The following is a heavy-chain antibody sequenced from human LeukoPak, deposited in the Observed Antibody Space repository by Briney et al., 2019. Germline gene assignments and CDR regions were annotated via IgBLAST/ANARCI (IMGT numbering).Heavy chain of an antibody. Sequence: ASVTVSCKASGYTFTGYYMHWVRQAPGQGLEWMGWINPNSGGTNYAQKFQGRVTMTRDTSISTAYMELSSLTSDDTAVYYCARDLEGYHYGSGNYPQWGQGTLITVSS. D-gene: IGHD3-10*01. CDR1: GYTFTGYY. J-gene: IGHJ4*02. V-gene: IGHV1-2*02. CDR2: INPNSGGT. CDR3: ARDLEGYHYGSGNYPQ.